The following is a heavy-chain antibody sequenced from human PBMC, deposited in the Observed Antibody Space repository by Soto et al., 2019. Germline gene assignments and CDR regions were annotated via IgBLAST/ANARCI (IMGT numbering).Heavy chain of an antibody. D-gene: IGHD2-15*01. J-gene: IGHJ5*01. Sequence: SETLSLTCTVSGGSISSGGYYWSWIRQHPGKGLEWIGYIYYSGSTYYNPSLKSRVTISVDTSKNQFSLKLSSVTAADTAVYFCARGRYCLTGRCFPNWFDSWGQGTLVTVSS. V-gene: IGHV4-31*03. CDR1: GGSISSGGYY. CDR3: ARGRYCLTGRCFPNWFDS. CDR2: IYYSGST.